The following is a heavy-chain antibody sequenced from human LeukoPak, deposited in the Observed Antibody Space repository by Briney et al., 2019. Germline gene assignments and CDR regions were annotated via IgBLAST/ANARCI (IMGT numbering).Heavy chain of an antibody. D-gene: IGHD6-6*01. Sequence: GGSLRLSCAASGFTFSTYAMSWVRQAPGRGLEWVSVSGDNTYYADSVKGRLTISRDNSKNTLYLQMNSLRVEDTAVYFCARDYGQLGNWFGPWGQGTLVTVSS. CDR2: SGDNT. CDR3: ARDYGQLGNWFGP. CDR1: GFTFSTYA. J-gene: IGHJ5*02. V-gene: IGHV3-23*01.